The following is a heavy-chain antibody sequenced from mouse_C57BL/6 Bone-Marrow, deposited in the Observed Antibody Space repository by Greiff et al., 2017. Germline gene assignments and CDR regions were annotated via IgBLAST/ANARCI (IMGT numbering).Heavy chain of an antibody. CDR1: GYTFTDYE. CDR2: IDPETGGT. V-gene: IGHV1-15*01. Sequence: VQVVESGAELVRPGASVTLSCKASGYTFTDYEMHWVKQTPVHGLEWIGAIDPETGGTAYNQKFKGKAILTADKSSSTAYMELRSLTSEDSAVYYCTRDGNYGDYFDYWGQGTTLTVSS. D-gene: IGHD2-1*01. J-gene: IGHJ2*01. CDR3: TRDGNYGDYFDY.